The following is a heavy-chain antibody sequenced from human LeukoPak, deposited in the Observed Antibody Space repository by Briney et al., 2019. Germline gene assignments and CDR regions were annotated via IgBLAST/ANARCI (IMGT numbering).Heavy chain of an antibody. V-gene: IGHV3-23*01. CDR2: ITSGGTT. CDR1: GSTFSSYA. D-gene: IGHD6-19*01. Sequence: GGSLRLSCAASGSTFSSYAMSWVRQSPGKGLEWVSTITSGGTTFYADSVRGRFTISGDYSKNTLFLQMSSLRAEDTALYYCARSDTSGWYYFDYWGQGTLVTVSS. J-gene: IGHJ4*02. CDR3: ARSDTSGWYYFDY.